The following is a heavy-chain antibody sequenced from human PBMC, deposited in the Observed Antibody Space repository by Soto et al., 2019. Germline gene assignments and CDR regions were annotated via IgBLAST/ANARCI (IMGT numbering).Heavy chain of an antibody. CDR2: MNPNSGNT. V-gene: IGHV1-8*01. J-gene: IGHJ4*02. CDR1: GYTFTSYD. D-gene: IGHD3-3*01. Sequence: ASVKVSCKASGYTFTSYDINWVRQATGQGLEWMGWMNPNSGNTGYAQKFQGRVTMTRNTSISTAYMELSSLRSEDTAVYYCARVEGTYYDFWSGYYRLGKEYYFDYWGQGNLVTVSS. CDR3: ARVEGTYYDFWSGYYRLGKEYYFDY.